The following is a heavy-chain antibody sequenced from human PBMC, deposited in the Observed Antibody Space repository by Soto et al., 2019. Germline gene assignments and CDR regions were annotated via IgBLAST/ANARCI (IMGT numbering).Heavy chain of an antibody. D-gene: IGHD4-4*01. CDR1: GGSISSGGYS. CDR3: ASMTTVTQFDY. Sequence: QLPLQESGSGLVKPSQTLSLTCAVSGGSISSGGYSWSWIRQPAEKGLEWIGYIYHSGSTYYNPSLKSRVTISVDRSKNQFSLKLSSVTAADTAVYYCASMTTVTQFDYWGQGTPVTVSS. J-gene: IGHJ4*02. V-gene: IGHV4-30-2*01. CDR2: IYHSGST.